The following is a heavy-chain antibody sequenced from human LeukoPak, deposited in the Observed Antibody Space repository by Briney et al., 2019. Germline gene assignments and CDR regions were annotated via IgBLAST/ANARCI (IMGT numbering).Heavy chain of an antibody. CDR2: INHSGST. CDR3: ARGTRLRYFDWLSRPFDY. V-gene: IGHV4-34*01. CDR1: GGSISSYY. J-gene: IGHJ4*02. D-gene: IGHD3-9*01. Sequence: PSETLSLTCTVSGGSISSYYWSWIRQPPGKGLEWIGEINHSGSTNYNPSLKSRVTISVDTSKNQFSLKLSSVTAADTAVYYCARGTRLRYFDWLSRPFDYWGQGTLVTVSS.